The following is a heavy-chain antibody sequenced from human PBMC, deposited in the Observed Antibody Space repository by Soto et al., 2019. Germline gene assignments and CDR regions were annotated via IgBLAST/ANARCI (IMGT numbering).Heavy chain of an antibody. CDR2: ISSGSAYI. CDR3: TSDQGGSYDNWFDP. D-gene: IGHD1-26*01. V-gene: IGHV3-21*01. Sequence: EVQVVESGGGLVRPGGSLRLSCYFTFSMYSMSWVRQAPGKGLEWVASISSGSAYIKYADSVKGRFSISRDNAKNSVSVQITSLRAEDTAMYYCTSDQGGSYDNWFDPWGRATLVTVSS. J-gene: IGHJ5*02. CDR1: TFSMYS.